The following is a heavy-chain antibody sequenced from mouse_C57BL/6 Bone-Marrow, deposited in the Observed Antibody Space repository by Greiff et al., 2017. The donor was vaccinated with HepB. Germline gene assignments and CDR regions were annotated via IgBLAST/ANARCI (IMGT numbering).Heavy chain of an antibody. Sequence: QVQLKQPGAELVKPGASVKLSCKASGYTFTSYWMHWVKQRPGQGLEWIGMIHPNSGSTNYNEKFKSKATLTVDKSSSTAYMQLSSLTSEDSAVYYCARFADGSSYDWGQGTTLTVSS. CDR2: IHPNSGST. J-gene: IGHJ2*01. CDR1: GYTFTSYW. D-gene: IGHD1-1*01. CDR3: ARFADGSSYD. V-gene: IGHV1-64*01.